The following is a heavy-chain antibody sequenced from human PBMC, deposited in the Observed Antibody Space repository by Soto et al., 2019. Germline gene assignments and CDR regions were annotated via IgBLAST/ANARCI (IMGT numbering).Heavy chain of an antibody. J-gene: IGHJ5*02. CDR2: IYWNDDK. D-gene: IGHD6-13*01. CDR3: AHRRTGYSSSWSWFDP. Sequence: SGPTLVNPTQTLTLTCTFSGFSPSTSGVGVGWIRQPPGKALEWLALIYWNDDKRYSPSLKSRLTITKDTSKNQVVLTMTNMDPVDTATYYCAHRRTGYSSSWSWFDPWGQGTLVTVSS. CDR1: GFSPSTSGVG. V-gene: IGHV2-5*01.